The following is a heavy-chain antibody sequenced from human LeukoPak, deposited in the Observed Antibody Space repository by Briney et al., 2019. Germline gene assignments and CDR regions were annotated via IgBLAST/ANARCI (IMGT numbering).Heavy chain of an antibody. CDR1: GFTFSSYE. V-gene: IGHV3-48*03. CDR2: ISSSGDTK. J-gene: IGHJ4*02. Sequence: GGSLRLSCSASGFTFSSYEMNWVRQAPGKGLEWLSYISSSGDTKYYADSVKGRFYISRDNAKNSLYLQMNSLSVEDTAVYYCARAHPSDYWGQGTLVTVSS. CDR3: ARAHPSDY.